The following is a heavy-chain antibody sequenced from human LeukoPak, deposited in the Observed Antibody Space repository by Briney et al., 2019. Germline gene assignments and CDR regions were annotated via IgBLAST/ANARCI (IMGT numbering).Heavy chain of an antibody. CDR3: AKGIGGNSV. V-gene: IGHV3-43*02. CDR1: GFTFDDYV. Sequence: PGGSLRLSCAASGFTFDDYVMHWVRQAPGKGPEWVSLISGDGGTTYYAGSVKGRFTISRDNGKNSLYLQMNSLRTEDTALYYCAKGIGGNSVWGQGTLVTVSS. J-gene: IGHJ4*01. D-gene: IGHD4-23*01. CDR2: ISGDGGTT.